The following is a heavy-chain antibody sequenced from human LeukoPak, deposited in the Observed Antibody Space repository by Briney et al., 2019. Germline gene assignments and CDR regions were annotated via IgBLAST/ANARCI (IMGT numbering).Heavy chain of an antibody. CDR2: IYHSGST. V-gene: IGHV4-30-2*01. J-gene: IGHJ3*02. D-gene: IGHD3-22*01. CDR1: GGSISSGGYY. CDR3: ARGDYYDSSGYYSDAFDI. Sequence: ASETLSLTCTVSGGSISSGGYYWSWIRQPPGKGLEWIGYIYHSGSTYYNPSLKSRVTISVDRSKNQFSLKLSSVTAADTAVYYCARGDYYDSSGYYSDAFDIWGQGTMVTVSS.